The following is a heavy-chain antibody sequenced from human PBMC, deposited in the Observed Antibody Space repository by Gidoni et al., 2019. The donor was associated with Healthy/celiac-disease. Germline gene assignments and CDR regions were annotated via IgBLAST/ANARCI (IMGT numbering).Heavy chain of an antibody. D-gene: IGHD3-3*01. J-gene: IGHJ4*02. CDR2: ISSSSSTI. V-gene: IGHV3-48*02. CDR1: GFPFSSYS. Sequence: EVQLVESGGGLVQPGGSLRLSCAAPGFPFSSYSMNWVRQAPGKGLEWVSYISSSSSTIYYSDSVKGRFTISRDNAKNSLYLQMNSLRDEDTAVYYCAGDCNAVIMEGYFDYWGQGTLVTVSS. CDR3: AGDCNAVIMEGYFDY.